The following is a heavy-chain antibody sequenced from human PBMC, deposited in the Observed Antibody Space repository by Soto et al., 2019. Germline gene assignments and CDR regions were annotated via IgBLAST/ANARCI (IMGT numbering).Heavy chain of an antibody. D-gene: IGHD3-22*01. CDR3: ARLNYYDSSGYNDY. J-gene: IGHJ4*02. CDR2: IYPGDSDT. Sequence: KVSCKASGYSFTSYWIGWVRQMPGKGLEWMGIIYPGDSDTRYSPSFQGQVTISADKSISTAYLQWSSLKASDTAMYYCARLNYYDSSGYNDYWGQGTLVTVSS. V-gene: IGHV5-51*01. CDR1: GYSFTSYW.